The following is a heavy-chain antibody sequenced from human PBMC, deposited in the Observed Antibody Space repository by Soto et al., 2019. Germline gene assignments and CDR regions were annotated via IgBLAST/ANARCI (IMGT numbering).Heavy chain of an antibody. V-gene: IGHV1-69*01. J-gene: IGHJ4*02. CDR2: IIPFFITP. D-gene: IGHD2-21*01. Sequence: QVQLVQAGGEVKRPGSSVRVSCKASADTFSSYAISWVRQAPGQGLDWMGGIIPFFITPNYAQKFQGRVTITADESTSTAYMALSSLRSEDTAMYYCATDSAYGGTPLAFLYWGQGTVVTVSS. CDR3: ATDSAYGGTPLAFLY. CDR1: ADTFSSYA.